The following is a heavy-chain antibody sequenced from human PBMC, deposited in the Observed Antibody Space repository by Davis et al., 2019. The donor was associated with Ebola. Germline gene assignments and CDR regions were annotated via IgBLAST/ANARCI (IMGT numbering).Heavy chain of an antibody. CDR2: LSYGT. J-gene: IGHJ4*02. Sequence: GESLKISCVASGFTFSNYAMNWVRQAPGKGLEWVSALSYGTYYANFVKGRSTISRDNAKNSLYLQMNSLRAEDTAVYYCARGRWLATYYFDYWGQGTLVTVSS. V-gene: IGHV3-69-1*01. D-gene: IGHD6-19*01. CDR3: ARGRWLATYYFDY. CDR1: GFTFSNYA.